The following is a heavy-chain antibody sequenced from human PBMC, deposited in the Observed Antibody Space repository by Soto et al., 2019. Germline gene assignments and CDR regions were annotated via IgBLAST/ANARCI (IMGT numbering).Heavy chain of an antibody. CDR2: IIPIFGTA. CDR3: ARDTKSIAARRYFDY. CDR1: GGTFSSYA. Sequence: QVQLVQSGAEVKKPGSSVKVSCKASGGTFSSYAISWVRQAPGQGLEWMGGIIPIFGTANYAQKFQGRVTITVDESTSTAFMELSSLRSEDTAVYYCARDTKSIAARRYFDYWGQGTLVTVSS. D-gene: IGHD6-6*01. V-gene: IGHV1-69*01. J-gene: IGHJ4*02.